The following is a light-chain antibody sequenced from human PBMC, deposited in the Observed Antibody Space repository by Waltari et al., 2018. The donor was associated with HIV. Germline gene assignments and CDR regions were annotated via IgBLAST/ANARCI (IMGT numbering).Light chain of an antibody. V-gene: IGLV3-21*04. CDR1: DLGSKS. CDR2: EDS. Sequence: SYLLTQPPSVSVAPGATATISCRGDDLGSKSVHWYQQSPGKAHLLVIYEDSDRPSGIPERFSASKLGNAATLTISGVEAGDEADYYCQVWDSSSDQGVFGGGTKLTVL. CDR3: QVWDSSSDQGV. J-gene: IGLJ2*01.